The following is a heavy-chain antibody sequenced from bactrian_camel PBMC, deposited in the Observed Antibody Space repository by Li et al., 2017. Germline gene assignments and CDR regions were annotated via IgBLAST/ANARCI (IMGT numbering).Heavy chain of an antibody. CDR3: TAGRSGGAWYMTVPLLHPADFGS. CDR2: INDDGST. V-gene: IGHV3S53*01. D-gene: IGHD7*01. CDR1: GDTYRRYC. Sequence: HVQLVESGGGSVQAGGSLRLACAASGDTYRRYCKGWFRQVPGKERECLAVINDDGSTSYTTSVKGRFTISRDNAKNTVYLQMTSLKSEDAALYYCTAGRSGGAWYMTVPLLHPADFGSWGQGTQVTVS. J-gene: IGHJ6*01.